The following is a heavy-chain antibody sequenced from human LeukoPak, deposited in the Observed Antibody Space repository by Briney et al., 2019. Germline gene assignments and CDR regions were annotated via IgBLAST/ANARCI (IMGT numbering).Heavy chain of an antibody. CDR3: ASRTYYYDSSGYYLPTAFDY. D-gene: IGHD3-22*01. J-gene: IGHJ4*02. CDR2: INHSGST. Sequence: SETLSLTCTVSGGSISGQYWSWIRQPPGKGLEWIGEINHSGSTNYNPSLKSRVTISVDTSKNQFSLKLSSVTAADTAVYYCASRTYYYDSSGYYLPTAFDYWGQGTLVTVSS. CDR1: GGSISGQY. V-gene: IGHV4-34*01.